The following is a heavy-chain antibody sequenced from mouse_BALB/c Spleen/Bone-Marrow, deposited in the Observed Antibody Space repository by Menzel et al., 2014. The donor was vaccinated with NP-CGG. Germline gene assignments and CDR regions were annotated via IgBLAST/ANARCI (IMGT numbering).Heavy chain of an antibody. D-gene: IGHD1-1*01. Sequence: AQLKESGAELVKAGGSVKLSCTASRLYIKDTYMHWVKQRPEQGLEGVGRIDPANGNTKYDPKFQGKATITADTSSNTAYLQLSSLTSEDTAVYYCARSGDYGSSLAYWGHGTLVTVSA. CDR2: IDPANGNT. J-gene: IGHJ3*01. CDR3: ARSGDYGSSLAY. V-gene: IGHV14-3*02. CDR1: RLYIKDTY.